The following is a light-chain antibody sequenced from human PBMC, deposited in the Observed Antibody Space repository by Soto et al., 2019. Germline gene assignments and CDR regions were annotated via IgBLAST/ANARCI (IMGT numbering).Light chain of an antibody. CDR3: QHYYNWPRT. J-gene: IGKJ1*01. V-gene: IGKV3-15*01. CDR2: GAS. CDR1: QSILSN. Sequence: EIVMTQSPATLSVTQGERATLSWRASQSILSNLAWYQPKPRQPPRLLISGASTRATGTPARFSGSGSGTEFTLTISSLQSEDCAVYYCQHYYNWPRTFGQGTTV.